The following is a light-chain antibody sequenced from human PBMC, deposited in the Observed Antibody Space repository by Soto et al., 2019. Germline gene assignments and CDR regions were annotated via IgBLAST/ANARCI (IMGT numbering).Light chain of an antibody. J-gene: IGKJ5*01. CDR2: AAS. V-gene: IGKV3-20*01. Sequence: EVVMTHSPATLSVSPCERATLSFRASQSVSSNLAWYQQKPGQAPRLLIYAASSRATGSPDRFSGGGSGTDFTLTISRLEPEDFAVYYCQQYGYSPITFGQGTRLEIK. CDR1: QSVSSN. CDR3: QQYGYSPIT.